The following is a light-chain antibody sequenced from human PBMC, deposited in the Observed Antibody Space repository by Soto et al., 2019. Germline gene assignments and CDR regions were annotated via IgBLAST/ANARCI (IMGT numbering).Light chain of an antibody. Sequence: QSALTQPASVSGSPGQSITISCTGTSSDVGSYNYVSWYQQYPGKAPKLMIYDVSNRPSGVSYRFSGSKSGNTASLTISGLQAEDEADSYCSSYTTGSTPVVFGGGTKVTVL. J-gene: IGLJ2*01. V-gene: IGLV2-14*01. CDR3: SSYTTGSTPVV. CDR2: DVS. CDR1: SSDVGSYNY.